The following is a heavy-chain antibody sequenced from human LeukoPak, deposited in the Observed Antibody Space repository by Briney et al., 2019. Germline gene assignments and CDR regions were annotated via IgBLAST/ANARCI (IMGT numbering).Heavy chain of an antibody. CDR2: ISSSRSDI. J-gene: IGHJ4*02. CDR3: ARGSEWLPGVGDY. Sequence: PGGSLRLSCAASGFTFSRYNMNWVRQAPGKGLEWVSSISSSRSDIYYADSVKGRFTISRDNAKNSPYPQMNSLRAEDTAVYYCARGSEWLPGVGDYWGQGTLVTVSS. D-gene: IGHD3-3*01. V-gene: IGHV3-21*01. CDR1: GFTFSRYN.